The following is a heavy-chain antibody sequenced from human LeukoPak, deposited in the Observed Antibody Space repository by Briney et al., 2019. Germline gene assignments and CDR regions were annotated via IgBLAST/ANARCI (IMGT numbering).Heavy chain of an antibody. D-gene: IGHD2-21*01. J-gene: IGHJ4*02. V-gene: IGHV3-30*02. CDR3: AKDPYCGGDCYYHYFDY. CDR2: IRYDGSNK. CDR1: GFTFSSYG. Sequence: GGSLRLSCAASGFTFSSYGMHWVRQAPGKGLEWVAFIRYDGSNKYYADSVKGRFTISRDNSKNTLYLHMNSLRAEDTAVYYCAKDPYCGGDCYYHYFDYWGQGTLVTVSS.